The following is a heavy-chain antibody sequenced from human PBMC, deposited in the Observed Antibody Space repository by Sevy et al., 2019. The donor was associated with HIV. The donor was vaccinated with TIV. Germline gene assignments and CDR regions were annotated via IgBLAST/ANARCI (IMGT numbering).Heavy chain of an antibody. D-gene: IGHD3-10*01. J-gene: IGHJ4*02. CDR1: GFTFSSYA. Sequence: GGSLRLSCAASGFTFSSYAMSWVRQAPGKGLEWVSAISGSGGSTYYADSVKGRFTISRDNSKNTLYLQMNSLRAEDTAVYYCASPGIKLENRGINYYGSGSYCYWGQGTLVTVSS. CDR2: ISGSGGST. CDR3: ASPGIKLENRGINYYGSGSYCY. V-gene: IGHV3-23*01.